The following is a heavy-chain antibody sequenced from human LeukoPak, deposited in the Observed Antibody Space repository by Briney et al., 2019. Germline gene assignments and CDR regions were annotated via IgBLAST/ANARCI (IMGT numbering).Heavy chain of an antibody. D-gene: IGHD2-15*01. Sequence: GGSLRLSCAASGFTFSSYSMNWVRQAPGKGLEWVSSISSSSSYIYYADSVKGRFTISRDNAKNSLYLQMNSLRAEDTAVYYCARDGYSDCSGGSCYFEYWGQGTLVTVSS. V-gene: IGHV3-21*01. CDR1: GFTFSSYS. CDR3: ARDGYSDCSGGSCYFEY. CDR2: ISSSSSYI. J-gene: IGHJ4*02.